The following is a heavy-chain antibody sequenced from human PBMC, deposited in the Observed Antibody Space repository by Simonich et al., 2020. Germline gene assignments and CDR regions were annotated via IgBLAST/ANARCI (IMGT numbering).Heavy chain of an antibody. CDR3: ARDPVVPAAIRNAFDI. J-gene: IGHJ3*02. D-gene: IGHD2-2*01. V-gene: IGHV1-2*02. CDR1: GYTFTGYY. CDR2: INPNSVGT. Sequence: QVQLVQSGAEVKKPGASVKVSCKASGYTFTGYYMHWVRQAPGQGLEGKGWINPNSVGTNYAQKFQGRVTMTRDTSISTAYMELSRLRSDDTAVYYCARDPVVPAAIRNAFDIWGQGTMVTVSS.